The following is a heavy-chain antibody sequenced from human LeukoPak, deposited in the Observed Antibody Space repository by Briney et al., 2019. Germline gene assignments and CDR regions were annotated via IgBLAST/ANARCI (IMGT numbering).Heavy chain of an antibody. D-gene: IGHD6-19*01. V-gene: IGHV3-30-3*01. CDR1: GFTVSSNY. CDR3: ARDGAVAGIYYYFDY. CDR2: ISYDGSNK. J-gene: IGHJ4*02. Sequence: GGSLRLSCAASGFTVSSNYMSWVRQAPGKGLEWVAVISYDGSNKYYADSVKGRFTISRDNSKNTLYLQMNSLRAEDTAVYSCARDGAVAGIYYYFDYWGQGTLVTVSS.